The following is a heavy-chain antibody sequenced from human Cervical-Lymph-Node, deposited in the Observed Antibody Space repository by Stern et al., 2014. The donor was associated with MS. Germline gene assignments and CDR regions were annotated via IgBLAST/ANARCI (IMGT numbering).Heavy chain of an antibody. CDR1: GFTFTSCY. CDR2: INANSGGT. V-gene: IGHV1-2*02. CDR3: ARDMSTVTTPYFDY. J-gene: IGHJ4*02. Sequence: QVQLVESGAEVRRPGASVKVACKASGFTFTSCYMHWVRQAPGQGLEWMGWINANSGGTNSAQKFQGRVTMTRDTSISTVYMDMTGLTSDDTAIHYCARDMSTVTTPYFDYWGQGTLVTVPS. D-gene: IGHD4-17*01.